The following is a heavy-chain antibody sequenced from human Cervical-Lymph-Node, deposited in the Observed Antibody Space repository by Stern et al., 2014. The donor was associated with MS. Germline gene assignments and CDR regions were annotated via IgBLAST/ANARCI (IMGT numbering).Heavy chain of an antibody. D-gene: IGHD2-2*02. J-gene: IGHJ5*02. CDR2: ISDSGAGT. V-gene: IGHV3-23*04. CDR1: GFTFSNYA. Sequence: EVQLEESGGALVQPGGSLRLSCAASGFTFSNYAMAWVRLAPGKGLEWLSSISDSGAGTYYADSVKGRVTISRDNPRNTLYLQMNTVRAEDSAIYYCTKDGGCGSTSCYTPWGQGTLVTVSS. CDR3: TKDGGCGSTSCYTP.